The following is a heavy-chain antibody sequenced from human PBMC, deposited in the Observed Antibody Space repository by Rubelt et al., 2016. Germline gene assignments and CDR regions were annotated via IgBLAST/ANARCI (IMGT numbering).Heavy chain of an antibody. Sequence: GPGLVRDRVSEGLTCTVSGGSISSYYWSWIRQPPGKGLEWIGYIYNTGSTNYNPSLKSRVTISVDTSKNELSLKLCSVTAADTAVYFCAWLMGFLSGYSNWIDPWGQGNLVTVSS. CDR1: GGSISSYY. J-gene: IGHJ5*02. CDR2: IYNTGST. V-gene: IGHV4-59*07. CDR3: AWLMGFLSGYSNWIDP. D-gene: IGHD3-22*01.